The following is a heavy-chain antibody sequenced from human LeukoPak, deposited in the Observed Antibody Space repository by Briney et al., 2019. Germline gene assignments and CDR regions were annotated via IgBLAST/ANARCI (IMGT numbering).Heavy chain of an antibody. J-gene: IGHJ3*02. CDR3: AKSNGYGLVDI. CDR1: GYSISSGYY. V-gene: IGHV4-38-2*02. D-gene: IGHD3-10*01. CDR2: IFYSGST. Sequence: ASETLSLTCTVSGYSISSGYYWGWIRQPPGKGLEWIGNIFYSGSTYYSPSLRSRVTISLDTSRNQFSLKLNSVTAADTAVYYCAKSNGYGLVDIWGQGTMVTVSS.